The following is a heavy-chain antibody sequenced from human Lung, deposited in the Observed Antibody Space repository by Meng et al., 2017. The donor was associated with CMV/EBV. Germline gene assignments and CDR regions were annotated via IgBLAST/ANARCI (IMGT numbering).Heavy chain of an antibody. Sequence: ASXXVSXKASGYTFTGYYIHWVRQAPGQGLEWMGWINPKSGDTNYAQKFQGRVSMTRDTSITTGYMELRSLRSDDTAVYYCARDSSGYAKSFYDYYGLDVWGQGTTVTVSS. CDR2: INPKSGDT. D-gene: IGHD2-2*01. J-gene: IGHJ6*02. V-gene: IGHV1-2*02. CDR1: GYTFTGYY. CDR3: ARDSSGYAKSFYDYYGLDV.